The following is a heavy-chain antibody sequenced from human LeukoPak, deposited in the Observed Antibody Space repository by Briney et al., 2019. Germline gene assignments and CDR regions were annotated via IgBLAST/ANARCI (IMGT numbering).Heavy chain of an antibody. V-gene: IGHV3-30-3*01. CDR2: ISYDGSNK. D-gene: IGHD2-2*01. CDR1: GFTFSSYA. J-gene: IGHJ4*02. CDR3: ATNLVRPGY. Sequence: GRSLRLSCAASGFTFSSYAMHWVRQAPGKGLEWVAVISYDGSNKYYADSVKGRFTISRDNSKNTLYLQMNSLRAEDTAVYYCATNLVRPGYWGQGTLVTVSS.